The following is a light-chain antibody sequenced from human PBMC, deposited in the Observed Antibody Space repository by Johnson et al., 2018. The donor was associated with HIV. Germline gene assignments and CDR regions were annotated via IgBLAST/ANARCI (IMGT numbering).Light chain of an antibody. V-gene: IGLV1-51*01. CDR1: SSNIGNNY. CDR3: GTWDSGLGAVYI. J-gene: IGLJ1*01. CDR2: DNN. Sequence: QSVLTQPPSVSAAPGQTVTISCSGSSSNIGNNYVSWYQQLPGTVPKLLIYDNNKLPSGIPDRFSGSKSGTSATLGITGLQTGDEADYYCGTWDSGLGAVYIFGTGTKVTVL.